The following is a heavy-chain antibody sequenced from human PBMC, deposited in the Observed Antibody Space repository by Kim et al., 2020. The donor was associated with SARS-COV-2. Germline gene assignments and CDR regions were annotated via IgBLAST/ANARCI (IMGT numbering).Heavy chain of an antibody. CDR1: GASISRYY. CDR3: ARSVNYDGSETFDP. D-gene: IGHD3-10*01. J-gene: IGHJ5*02. V-gene: IGHV4-59*01. Sequence: SETLSLTCTVSGASISRYYWSWFRQATGKGLEWIGYIYYNGDSNYNPSLKSRVTMSVDTSKNQFSLKLTSVTAADTAVYYCARSVNYDGSETFDPWGQGT. CDR2: IYYNGDS.